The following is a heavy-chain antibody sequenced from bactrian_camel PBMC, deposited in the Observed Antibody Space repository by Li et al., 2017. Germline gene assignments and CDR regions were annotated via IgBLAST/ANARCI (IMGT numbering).Heavy chain of an antibody. CDR2: MDATGTT. CDR1: EEKYSTYC. J-gene: IGHJ4*01. Sequence: HVQLVESGGGSAQPGGSVRLSCVATEEKYSTYCMGWRRQAPGKAREGIAAMDATGTTKYASSVKGRFTISKDSATKTLYLQMHNLKPEDTAMYYCTAELSTYCSGDYGLIGYNHYGQGTQVTVS. V-gene: IGHV3S53*01. D-gene: IGHD3*01.